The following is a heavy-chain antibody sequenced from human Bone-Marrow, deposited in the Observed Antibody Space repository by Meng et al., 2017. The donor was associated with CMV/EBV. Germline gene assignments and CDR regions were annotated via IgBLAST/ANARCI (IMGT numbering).Heavy chain of an antibody. J-gene: IGHJ4*02. D-gene: IGHD3-22*01. Sequence: SETLSLTCIVSGGPIVSGGYYWGWVRQSPGKGLEWIGSVHYSENTYYKSSLKGRISISVDTSKSQFSLKLSSVTAADTAVYYCARFGRHYYDSSGFVFDYWGQGTLVTVSS. CDR1: GGPIVSGGYY. V-gene: IGHV4-39*07. CDR3: ARFGRHYYDSSGFVFDY. CDR2: VHYSENT.